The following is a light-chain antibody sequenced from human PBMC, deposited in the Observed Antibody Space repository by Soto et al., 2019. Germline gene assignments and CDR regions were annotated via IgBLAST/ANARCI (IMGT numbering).Light chain of an antibody. V-gene: IGKV1-5*01. J-gene: IGKJ4*01. CDR3: QQYSNYPLT. Sequence: DIQMTQSPSTLSASIGDRVTITCRASQGITTFLAWYQQKPGKAPQILIYDASKLEPGVPSRLSGGGSGTEFTLTISSLQPDDFETYYCQQYSNYPLTFGGGTKVEIX. CDR2: DAS. CDR1: QGITTF.